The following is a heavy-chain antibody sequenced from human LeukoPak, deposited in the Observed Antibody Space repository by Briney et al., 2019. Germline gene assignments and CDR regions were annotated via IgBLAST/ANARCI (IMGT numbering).Heavy chain of an antibody. J-gene: IGHJ4*02. D-gene: IGHD3-22*01. V-gene: IGHV1-24*01. Sequence: ASVKVSCKVSGYTLTELSMQWVRQAPGKGLEWMGGFDPEDGETIYAQELQGRVTMTKDTSTDTAYMELSSLRSEDTAVYYCATWYYYDSSDYYLADYWGQGTLVTVSS. CDR1: GYTLTELS. CDR2: FDPEDGET. CDR3: ATWYYYDSSDYYLADY.